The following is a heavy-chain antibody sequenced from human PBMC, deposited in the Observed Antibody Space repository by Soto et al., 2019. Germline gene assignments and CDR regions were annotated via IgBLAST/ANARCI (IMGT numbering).Heavy chain of an antibody. CDR2: FHFSGST. V-gene: IGHV4-59*01. CDR1: GGSINGYY. D-gene: IGHD5-18*01. J-gene: IGHJ4*01. CDR3: ARASGYSYGYDDFFDN. Sequence: QVQLQESGPGLVKPSETLSLTCTVSGGSINGYYWTWLRQSPTNGLESIGYFHFSGSTKYNPSLESRLTISADTSKNQISLTLSSVTAADTAVYYCARASGYSYGYDDFFDNWGQGTLANVSS.